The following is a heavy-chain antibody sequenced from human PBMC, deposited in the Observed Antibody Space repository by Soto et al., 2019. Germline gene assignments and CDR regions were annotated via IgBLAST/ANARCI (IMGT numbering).Heavy chain of an antibody. CDR3: AKQYGDYIRYFDL. V-gene: IGHV3-23*01. Sequence: EVQLLESGGGLVQPGGSLRLSCAASGFTFSSYAMSWVRLAPGKGLQWVSAISGGGGNTNYADSVKGRFTLSRDNXKNTLYLQMNSLRAEDTAVYYCAKQYGDYIRYFDLWGRGTLVTVSS. CDR1: GFTFSSYA. J-gene: IGHJ2*01. D-gene: IGHD4-17*01. CDR2: ISGGGGNT.